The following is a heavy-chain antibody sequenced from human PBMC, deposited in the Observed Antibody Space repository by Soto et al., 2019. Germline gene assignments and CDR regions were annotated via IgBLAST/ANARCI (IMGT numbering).Heavy chain of an antibody. CDR3: AAERGYL. J-gene: IGHJ5*02. V-gene: IGHV1-58*01. D-gene: IGHD3-10*01. CDR2: IVVGNGDT. CDR1: GFTFTSSA. Sequence: QMQLVQSGPEVKKPGTSVKVSCKASGFTFTSSAVQWVRQARGQGLEWMGWIVVGNGDTKYAQKFQQRVTFTRDISTSTAYMEVSSLRSEDPAVYYCAAERGYLWGQGTLVTVSS.